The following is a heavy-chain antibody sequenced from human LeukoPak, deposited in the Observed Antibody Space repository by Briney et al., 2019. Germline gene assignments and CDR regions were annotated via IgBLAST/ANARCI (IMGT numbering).Heavy chain of an antibody. J-gene: IGHJ3*02. CDR3: ARDHSTYDHAFKI. CDR1: GGSISNYY. CDR2: IYYSGST. Sequence: SETLSLTCTVSGGSISNYYWSWIRQPPGKGLEWIGYIYYSGSTNYNPSLKSRVTISVDTSKNQFSLRLSSVTAADTAVYYCARDHSTYDHAFKIWGQGTLVTVSS. V-gene: IGHV4-59*01. D-gene: IGHD1-1*01.